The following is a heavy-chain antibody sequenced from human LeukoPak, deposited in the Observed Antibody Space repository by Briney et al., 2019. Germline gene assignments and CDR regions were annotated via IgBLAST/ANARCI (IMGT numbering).Heavy chain of an antibody. D-gene: IGHD3-22*01. CDR1: GGSFSGYY. J-gene: IGHJ4*02. CDR3: ATSPADSSGSPFDY. V-gene: IGHV4-34*01. CDR2: INHSGST. Sequence: PSETLSLTCAVYGGSFSGYYWSWIRQPPGKGLEWIGEINHSGSTNYNPSLKSRVTISVDTSKNQFSLKLSSVTAADTAVYYCATSPADSSGSPFDYWGQGTLVTASS.